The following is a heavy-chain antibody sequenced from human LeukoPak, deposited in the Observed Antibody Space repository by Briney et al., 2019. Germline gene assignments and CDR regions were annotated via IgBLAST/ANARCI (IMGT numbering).Heavy chain of an antibody. Sequence: GGSLRLSCAASGFTFSSYSMNWVRQAPGRGLEWVSSISNSSSYIYYADSVKGRFTISRDNAKNSLYLQMNSLRAEDTALYYCARDLRVVITGSFDPWGQGTLVTVSS. CDR3: ARDLRVVITGSFDP. D-gene: IGHD3-22*01. J-gene: IGHJ5*02. CDR2: ISNSSSYI. V-gene: IGHV3-21*04. CDR1: GFTFSSYS.